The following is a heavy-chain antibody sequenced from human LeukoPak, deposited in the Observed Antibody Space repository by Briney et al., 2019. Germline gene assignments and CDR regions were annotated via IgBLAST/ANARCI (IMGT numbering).Heavy chain of an antibody. V-gene: IGHV3-53*01. D-gene: IGHD2/OR15-2a*01. Sequence: PGGSLRLSCAASGFTFSDYYMSWVRQAPGKGLEWVSVIYSGGGTYYADSVKGRFTISRDNSKNTLYLQMNSLRAEDTAVCYCAAASSMGPFDYWGQGTLVTVSS. CDR3: AAASSMGPFDY. J-gene: IGHJ4*02. CDR1: GFTFSDYY. CDR2: IYSGGGT.